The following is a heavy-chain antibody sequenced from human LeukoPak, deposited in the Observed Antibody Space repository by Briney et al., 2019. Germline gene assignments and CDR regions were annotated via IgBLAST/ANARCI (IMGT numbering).Heavy chain of an antibody. Sequence: GASVKVSCKASGGSLSTNAISWVRQAPGQGLEWMGALIPVFDTGTYSQKFQDRLTITADQSTSTVYMELSSLTSEDTAVYYCTRDLGYGNGGNYWGQGTLVTVSS. CDR1: GGSLSTNA. CDR3: TRDLGYGNGGNY. J-gene: IGHJ4*02. V-gene: IGHV1-69*13. D-gene: IGHD5-18*01. CDR2: LIPVFDTG.